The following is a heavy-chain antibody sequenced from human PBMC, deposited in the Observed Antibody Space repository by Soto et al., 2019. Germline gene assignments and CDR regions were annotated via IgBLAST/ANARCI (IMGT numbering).Heavy chain of an antibody. CDR1: GFTFGDFA. Sequence: GGSLRLSCTGFGFTFGDFAMSWVRQAPGKGLEWVGFIRSKAYGGTTEYAASVKGRFTISRDDSKSIAYLQMSSLKTEDTALYYCTRDRYYSGSGSYYLDAFDIWGHGTMVTVSS. V-gene: IGHV3-49*04. D-gene: IGHD3-10*01. CDR2: IRSKAYGGTT. CDR3: TRDRYYSGSGSYYLDAFDI. J-gene: IGHJ3*02.